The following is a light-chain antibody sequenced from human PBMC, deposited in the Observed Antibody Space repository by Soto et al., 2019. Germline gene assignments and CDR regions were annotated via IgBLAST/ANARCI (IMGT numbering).Light chain of an antibody. CDR3: FLYFDDGRRL. Sequence: QAVVTQESSLTVSPGGTVTLTCGSSTGAVTGGHYPYWFQQKTGQGPRTLIYDTKNQHSWTPARCSCALLRGKAALPPPGAELSEDDDEYCFLYFDDGRRLFGGGTKLTVL. J-gene: IGLJ3*02. CDR2: DTK. CDR1: TGAVTGGHY. V-gene: IGLV7-46*01.